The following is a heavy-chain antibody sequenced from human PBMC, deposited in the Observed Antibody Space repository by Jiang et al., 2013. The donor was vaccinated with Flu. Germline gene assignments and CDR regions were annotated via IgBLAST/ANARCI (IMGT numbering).Heavy chain of an antibody. V-gene: IGHV3-30*04. D-gene: IGHD6-19*01. CDR1: RFSVTDFS. J-gene: IGHJ4*02. CDR2: IPSDDSPA. CDR3: AADRGRYSGAWSLDS. Sequence: VQLVESGGGVVQPGTSLRLSCAASRFSVTDFSIHWVRQAPGKGLEWVALIPSDDSPASYADSVRGRISFSRDTSQNTLTLHMFSLTPEDTAMYFCAADRGRYSGAWSLDSWGQGTPGHRLR.